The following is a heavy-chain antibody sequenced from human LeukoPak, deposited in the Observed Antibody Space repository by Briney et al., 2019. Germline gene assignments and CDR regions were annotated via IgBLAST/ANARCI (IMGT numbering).Heavy chain of an antibody. J-gene: IGHJ6*02. CDR1: GFTFSKYG. Sequence: GGSLRLSCAASGFTFSKYGMHWVRQAPGRGLEWVALMSNDGSNEYYADSVKGRFTISRDNSKNTLYLQMNSLRAEDTAVYYCAKPLGEFLSATYYSGMDVWGQGTTVTVSS. V-gene: IGHV3-30*18. D-gene: IGHD3-10*01. CDR3: AKPLGEFLSATYYSGMDV. CDR2: MSNDGSNE.